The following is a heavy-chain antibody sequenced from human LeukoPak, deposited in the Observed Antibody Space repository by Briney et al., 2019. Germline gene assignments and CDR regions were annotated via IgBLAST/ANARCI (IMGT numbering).Heavy chain of an antibody. CDR3: AKGRWLQPLYYFDY. CDR2: ISGSGGST. J-gene: IGHJ4*02. D-gene: IGHD5-24*01. V-gene: IGHV3-23*01. Sequence: GGSLRLSCAASGFTFSNYAMSWVRQAPGKGLEWVSAISGSGGSTYYADSVKGRFTISRDNSKNTLYLQMNSLRAEDTAVYYCAKGRWLQPLYYFDYWGQGTLVTVSS. CDR1: GFTFSNYA.